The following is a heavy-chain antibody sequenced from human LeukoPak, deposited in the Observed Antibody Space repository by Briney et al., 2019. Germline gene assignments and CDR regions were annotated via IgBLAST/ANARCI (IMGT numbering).Heavy chain of an antibody. Sequence: GGSLRLSCTVSGFTVSSNSMSWVRQAPGKGLEWVSFIYSDNTHYSDSVKGRFTISRDNSKNTLYLQMNSLRAEDTAVYYCARVLRYFDWLLPHPYYFDYWGQGTLVTVSS. CDR3: ARVLRYFDWLLPHPYYFDY. J-gene: IGHJ4*02. V-gene: IGHV3-53*01. CDR2: IYSDNT. CDR1: GFTVSSNS. D-gene: IGHD3-9*01.